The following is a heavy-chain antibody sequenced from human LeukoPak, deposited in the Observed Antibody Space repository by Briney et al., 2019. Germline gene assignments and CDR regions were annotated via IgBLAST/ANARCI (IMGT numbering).Heavy chain of an antibody. D-gene: IGHD3-10*01. Sequence: GGSLRLSCAASGFTFSSYGMHWVRQAPGKGLERVAVISYDGSNKYYADSVKGRFTISRDNSKNTLYLQMNSLRAEDTAVYYCAKGPVLVRGVTLGYFDYWGQGTLVTVSS. J-gene: IGHJ4*02. CDR1: GFTFSSYG. CDR3: AKGPVLVRGVTLGYFDY. V-gene: IGHV3-30*18. CDR2: ISYDGSNK.